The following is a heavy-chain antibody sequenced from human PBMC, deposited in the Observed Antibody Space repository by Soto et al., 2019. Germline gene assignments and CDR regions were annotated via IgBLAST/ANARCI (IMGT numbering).Heavy chain of an antibody. J-gene: IGHJ6*03. CDR3: ARVGVPAAPRDYYYYYMDV. Sequence: GGSLRLSCAASGFTFSSYGMHWVRQAPGKGLEWVAVIWYDGSNKYYADSVKGRFTISRDNSKNTLYLQMNSLRAEDTAVYYCARVGVPAAPRDYYYYYMDVWGKGTTVTVSS. D-gene: IGHD2-2*01. CDR1: GFTFSSYG. CDR2: IWYDGSNK. V-gene: IGHV3-33*01.